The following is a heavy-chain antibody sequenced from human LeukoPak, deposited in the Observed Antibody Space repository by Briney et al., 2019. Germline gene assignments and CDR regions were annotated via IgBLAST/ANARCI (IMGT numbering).Heavy chain of an antibody. D-gene: IGHD6-19*01. Sequence: SGTLSLTCVVSGGSISGSDWWSWVRQPPGKGLEWIGEIYHSGSTNYNPSLKSRVTISVDKSKNRFSLKLSSVTAADTAVYYCVRAAAVSGHFDYWGQGTLVTVSS. V-gene: IGHV4-4*02. CDR3: VRAAAVSGHFDY. CDR1: GGSISGSDW. J-gene: IGHJ4*02. CDR2: IYHSGST.